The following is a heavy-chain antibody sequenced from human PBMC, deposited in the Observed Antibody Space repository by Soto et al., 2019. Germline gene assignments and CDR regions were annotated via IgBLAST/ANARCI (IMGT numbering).Heavy chain of an antibody. Sequence: PGGSLRLSCAASGFTFSSYAMHWVRQAPGKGLEWVAVISYDGSNKYYADSVKGRFTISRDNSKNTLYLQMNSLRAEDTAVYYCARDLTGAAGAVYAFDIWGQGTMVTVSS. CDR3: ARDLTGAAGAVYAFDI. D-gene: IGHD6-13*01. CDR2: ISYDGSNK. V-gene: IGHV3-30-3*01. J-gene: IGHJ3*02. CDR1: GFTFSSYA.